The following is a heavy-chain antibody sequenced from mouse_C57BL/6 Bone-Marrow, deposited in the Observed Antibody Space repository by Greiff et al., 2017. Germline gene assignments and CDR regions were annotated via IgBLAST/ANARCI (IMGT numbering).Heavy chain of an antibody. Sequence: VQLQQPGAELVKPGASVKLSCKASGYTFTSYWMHWVKQRPGRGLEWIGRIDPKSGGTKYNEKFKSKATLTVDKPSSTADMQLSSLTSEDSAVYYCARSGDYYGSSPWCFDVWGTGTTVTVSS. D-gene: IGHD1-1*01. CDR2: IDPKSGGT. CDR3: ARSGDYYGSSPWCFDV. CDR1: GYTFTSYW. J-gene: IGHJ1*03. V-gene: IGHV1-72*01.